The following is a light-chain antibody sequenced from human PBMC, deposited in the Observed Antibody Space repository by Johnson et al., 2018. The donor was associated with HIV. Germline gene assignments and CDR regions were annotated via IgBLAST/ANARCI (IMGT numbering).Light chain of an antibody. V-gene: IGLV1-51*02. CDR1: SSNIGNNY. CDR3: GTWDSSLSAYV. Sequence: QLVLTQPPSVSAAPGQMVTISCSGSSSNIGNNYVSWYQQLPGTAPKLLIYENNKRPSGIPDRFSGSKSGTSATLDITGLQTGDEADYYCGTWDSSLSAYVFGTGTKVTVL. J-gene: IGLJ1*01. CDR2: ENN.